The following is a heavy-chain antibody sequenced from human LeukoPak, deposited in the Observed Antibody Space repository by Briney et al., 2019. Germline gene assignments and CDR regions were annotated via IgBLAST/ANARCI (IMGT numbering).Heavy chain of an antibody. CDR1: GFTFSDYY. V-gene: IGHV3-11*01. CDR2: ISGSGTTM. J-gene: IGHJ6*03. CDR3: GRDVSIAGGSYYYYYYMDV. Sequence: GGSLRLSCAASGFTFSDYYMGWIRQAPGKGLEWLSYISGSGTTMYYADSVKGRFTISRDNAKNSLDLQMNSLRAEDTAVYYCGRDVSIAGGSYYYYYYMDVWGKGTTVTVSS. D-gene: IGHD6-6*01.